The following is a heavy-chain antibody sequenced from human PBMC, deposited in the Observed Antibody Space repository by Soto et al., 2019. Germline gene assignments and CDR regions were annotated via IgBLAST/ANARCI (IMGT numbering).Heavy chain of an antibody. Sequence: PGGSLRLSCAASGFTISSYWMSWIRQAPGKGLEWVANIKQDGSEKYYVDSVKGRFTISRDNAKNSLYLQMNSLRAEDTAVYYCARDSKLLLFGELLPQDYWGQGTLVTVSS. CDR2: IKQDGSEK. CDR3: ARDSKLLLFGELLPQDY. J-gene: IGHJ4*02. CDR1: GFTISSYW. D-gene: IGHD3-10*01. V-gene: IGHV3-7*05.